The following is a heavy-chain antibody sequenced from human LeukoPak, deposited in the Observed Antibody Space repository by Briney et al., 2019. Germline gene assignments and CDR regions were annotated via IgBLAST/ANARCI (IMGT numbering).Heavy chain of an antibody. D-gene: IGHD3-22*01. CDR2: ISGSGGST. J-gene: IGHJ4*02. V-gene: IGHV3-23*01. CDR1: GFTFSSYA. Sequence: GGSLRLSCAASGFTFSSYAMSWVRQAPGKGLEWVSAISGSGGSTYYADSVKGRFTISRDNSKNTLYLQMNSLRAEDTAVYYCVRGYYAGRGHHFEYWGQGTLVTVSS. CDR3: VRGYYAGRGHHFEY.